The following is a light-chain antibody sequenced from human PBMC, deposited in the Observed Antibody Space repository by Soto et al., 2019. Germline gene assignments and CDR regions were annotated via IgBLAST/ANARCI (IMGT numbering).Light chain of an antibody. V-gene: IGLV3-9*01. CDR2: RDS. CDR3: QVWASNTYV. J-gene: IGLJ1*01. CDR1: DIENKN. Sequence: SYEQTQPLSVSLGLGQTARITCVGNDIENKNVHWYQQKPGQAPVLVLFRDSNRPSGISERFSGSNSGNTATLSISGAQDGDEADYYCQVWASNTYVFGSGTKVTVL.